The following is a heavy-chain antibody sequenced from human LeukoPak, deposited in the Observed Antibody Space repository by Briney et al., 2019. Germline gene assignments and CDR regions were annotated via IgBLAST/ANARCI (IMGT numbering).Heavy chain of an antibody. CDR3: ARVVTMVPNYYYYMDV. CDR2: IYTSGST. Sequence: SETLSLTCTVSGGSISSYYWSWIRQPAGKGLEWIGRIYTSGSTNYNPSLKSRVTMSVDTSKNQFSLKLSSVTAADTAVYYCARVVTMVPNYYYYMDVWGKGTTVTISS. CDR1: GGSISSYY. J-gene: IGHJ6*03. D-gene: IGHD3-10*01. V-gene: IGHV4-4*07.